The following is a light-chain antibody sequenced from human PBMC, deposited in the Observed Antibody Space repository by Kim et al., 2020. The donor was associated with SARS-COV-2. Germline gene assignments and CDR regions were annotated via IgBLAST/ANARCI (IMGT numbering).Light chain of an antibody. CDR3: SSYASNNTWV. V-gene: IGLV2-18*03. J-gene: IGLJ3*02. CDR1: SSDIGNYNR. Sequence: QSALTQPPSVSGSPGQSVTISCTGTSSDIGNYNRVSWYQQPPGAAPKLMIYEVNNRPSGVPDRFSGSKSGNTASLTTSGLQTEDEADYYCSSYASNNTWVFGGGTQLTVL. CDR2: EVN.